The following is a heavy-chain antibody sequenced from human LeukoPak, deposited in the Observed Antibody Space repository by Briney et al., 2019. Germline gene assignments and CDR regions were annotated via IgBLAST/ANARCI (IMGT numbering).Heavy chain of an antibody. V-gene: IGHV4-39*01. CDR1: GGSISSSSYY. J-gene: IGHJ3*02. D-gene: IGHD1-26*01. CDR2: IYYSGST. Sequence: SETLSLTCTVSGGSISSSSYYWGWIRQPPGKGLEWIGSIYYSGSTYYNPSLKSRVTISVDTSKNQFSLKLSSVTAADTAVYYCARQEEWEPRRGDAFDIWGQGTMVTVSS. CDR3: ARQEEWEPRRGDAFDI.